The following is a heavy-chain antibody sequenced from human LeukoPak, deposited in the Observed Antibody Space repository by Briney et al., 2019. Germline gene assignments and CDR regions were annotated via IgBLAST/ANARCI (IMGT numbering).Heavy chain of an antibody. V-gene: IGHV3-30*03. CDR3: ATPHPATYGDYRTLYY. D-gene: IGHD4-17*01. J-gene: IGHJ4*02. CDR1: GFSFRAYG. Sequence: GGSLRLSCAASGFSFRAYGMHWVRQAPGKGLEWVAVISDDGSNEYYADSVKGRFTTSRDNSKNTLFLQMNSLRPEDTAVYYCATPHPATYGDYRTLYYWGQGTLVTVSS. CDR2: ISDDGSNE.